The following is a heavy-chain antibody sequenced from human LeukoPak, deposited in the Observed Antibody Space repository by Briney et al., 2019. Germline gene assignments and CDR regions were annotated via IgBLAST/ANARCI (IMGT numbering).Heavy chain of an antibody. Sequence: GGSLRLSCAASGFTLSSYWMSWVRQAPGKGLEWVANIKYDGSEKDYVDSVKGRFTISRDSAKNSLYLQMNSLRAEDTAVYYCARDIAPAGLFFDYWGQGTLVTVSS. CDR1: GFTLSSYW. D-gene: IGHD6-13*01. J-gene: IGHJ4*02. V-gene: IGHV3-7*01. CDR3: ARDIAPAGLFFDY. CDR2: IKYDGSEK.